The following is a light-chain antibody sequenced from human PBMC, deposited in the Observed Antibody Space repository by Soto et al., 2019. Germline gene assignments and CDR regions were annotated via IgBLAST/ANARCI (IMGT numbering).Light chain of an antibody. CDR2: DAS. CDR3: QQYGISPRT. CDR1: QSVRSSF. V-gene: IGKV3-20*01. J-gene: IGKJ1*01. Sequence: EIVLTHSPGTLSLSPGERATLSCRASQSVRSSFLAWYQQRPGQAPRLLIYDASTRATGIPDRFSGSESGTDFTLTISRMEPEDFAVYYCQQYGISPRTFGQGTKVDIK.